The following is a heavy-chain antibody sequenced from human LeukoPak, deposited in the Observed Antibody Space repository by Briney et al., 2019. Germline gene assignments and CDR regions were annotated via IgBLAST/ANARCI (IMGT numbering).Heavy chain of an antibody. CDR3: ARAREHYDSSGYYST. CDR1: GFTFSSYE. J-gene: IGHJ5*02. D-gene: IGHD3-22*01. Sequence: GGSLRLSCAASGFTFSSYEMNWVRLAPGKGLEWVSYISESGSAIYYADSVKGRFTISRDNAKNTLYLQMNSLRAEDTAVYYCARAREHYDSSGYYSTWGQGTLVTVSS. V-gene: IGHV3-48*03. CDR2: ISESGSAI.